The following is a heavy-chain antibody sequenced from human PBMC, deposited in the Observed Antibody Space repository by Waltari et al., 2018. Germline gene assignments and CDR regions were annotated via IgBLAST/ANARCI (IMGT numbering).Heavy chain of an antibody. CDR1: GYTFIDYF. Sequence: EVQLVQSGAEVKKPGATVKISCKASGYTFIDYFMHWVQQAPGKGLEWVGRIVPEDGETVYAEKFQDRVTITADTSTDTSYLELSSLRSDDTTVYYCAPLPGGSGQTFDYWGQGTLLTVSS. V-gene: IGHV1-69-2*01. CDR2: IVPEDGET. D-gene: IGHD3-10*01. CDR3: APLPGGSGQTFDY. J-gene: IGHJ4*02.